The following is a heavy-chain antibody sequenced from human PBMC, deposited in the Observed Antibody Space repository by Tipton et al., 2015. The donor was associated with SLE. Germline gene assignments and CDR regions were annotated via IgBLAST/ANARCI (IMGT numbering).Heavy chain of an antibody. V-gene: IGHV3-13*04. CDR1: GFTFSSYD. D-gene: IGHD3-10*01. Sequence: SLRLSCTASGFTFSSYDMHWVRQATGKGLEWVSAIGTAGDTYYPGSVKGRFTISRENAKNSLYLQMNSLRAGDTAVYYCARGIGSGGGSGTTDYYYGMDVWGQGTTVTVSS. CDR2: IGTAGDT. J-gene: IGHJ6*02. CDR3: ARGIGSGGGSGTTDYYYGMDV.